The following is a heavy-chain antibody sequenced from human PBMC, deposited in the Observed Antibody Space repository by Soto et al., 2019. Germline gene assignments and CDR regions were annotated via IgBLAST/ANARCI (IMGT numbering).Heavy chain of an antibody. Sequence: EVLLVESGGGLVQPGGSLRLSCAASGFNFNFYWMHWVRQAPGKGLVWVSRINGDGSTADYADSVKGRIMISRDKAKNTLFLQMDSLRVEDTAVYSGVRVSMTNLEDADTVASWFDPWGHGTLVTVSS. J-gene: IGHJ5*02. CDR2: INGDGSTA. D-gene: IGHD5-12*01. V-gene: IGHV3-74*01. CDR1: GFNFNFYW. CDR3: VRVSMTNLEDADTVASWFDP.